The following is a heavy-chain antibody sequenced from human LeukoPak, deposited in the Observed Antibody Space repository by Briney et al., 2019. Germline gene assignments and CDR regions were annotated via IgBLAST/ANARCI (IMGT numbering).Heavy chain of an antibody. CDR2: ISGSGGST. CDR3: ARDDWTF. J-gene: IGHJ4*02. CDR1: GFTFSSYG. V-gene: IGHV3-23*01. Sequence: SGGSLRLSCAASGFTFSSYGMSWVRQAPGKGLEWVSAISGSGGSTYYADSVKGRFTISRDNSKNTLYLQMNNLGVDDTAVYYCARDDWTFGGQGTLVTVSS. D-gene: IGHD3/OR15-3a*01.